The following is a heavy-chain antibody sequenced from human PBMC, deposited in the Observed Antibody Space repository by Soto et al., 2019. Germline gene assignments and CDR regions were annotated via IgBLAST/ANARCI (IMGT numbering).Heavy chain of an antibody. Sequence: PSETLSLTCTVSGGSISSYYWSWIRQPPGKGLEWIGYIYYSGSTNCNPSLKSRVTISVDTSKNQFSLKLSSVTAADTAVYYCARGVTSYYFDYWGQGTLVTVSS. V-gene: IGHV4-59*01. J-gene: IGHJ4*02. D-gene: IGHD5-18*01. CDR1: GGSISSYY. CDR2: IYYSGST. CDR3: ARGVTSYYFDY.